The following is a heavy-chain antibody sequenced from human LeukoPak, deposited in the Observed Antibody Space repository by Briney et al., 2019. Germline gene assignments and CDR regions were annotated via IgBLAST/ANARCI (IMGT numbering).Heavy chain of an antibody. Sequence: SGGSLRLSCAASGFTFSSYEMNWVRQAPGKGLEWVSYISSSGSTIYYADSVKGRFTISRDNAKNSLYLQMNSLRAEDTAVYYCARVVTHGAFDIWGQGTMVTVSS. V-gene: IGHV3-48*03. J-gene: IGHJ3*02. CDR3: ARVVTHGAFDI. CDR1: GFTFSSYE. CDR2: ISSSGSTI. D-gene: IGHD2-21*02.